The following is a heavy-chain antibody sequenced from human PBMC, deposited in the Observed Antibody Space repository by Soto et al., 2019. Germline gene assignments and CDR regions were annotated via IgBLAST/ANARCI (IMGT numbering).Heavy chain of an antibody. CDR2: IYSSSSPI. Sequence: EVQLVESGGGLVQPGGSLRLSCAASGFSFSNYNMNWVRQAPGKGLEWVSIIYSSSSPIYYADSVKGRFTISRDNARNSLYLQMSSLRVEDTAVYYCAGESGLMATRPVWGLGTLVTVSS. V-gene: IGHV3-48*01. D-gene: IGHD6-6*01. J-gene: IGHJ4*02. CDR1: GFSFSNYN. CDR3: AGESGLMATRPV.